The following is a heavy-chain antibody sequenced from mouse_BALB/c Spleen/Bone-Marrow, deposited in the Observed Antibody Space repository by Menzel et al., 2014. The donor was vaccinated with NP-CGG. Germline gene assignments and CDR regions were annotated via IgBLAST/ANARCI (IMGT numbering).Heavy chain of an antibody. D-gene: IGHD1-2*01. CDR3: TRPATATHFDY. J-gene: IGHJ2*01. CDR1: GFTFSDAW. V-gene: IGHV6-6*01. Sequence: EVQLQQSGGGLVQPGGSMKLSCAASGFTFSDAWMDWVRQSPEKGLEWVAEIRSKANNHATYYAESVKGRFTISRDDSKXSVYLQMNSLIAEDAGIYYCTRPATATHFDYLGQGTTLTVSS. CDR2: IRSKANNHAT.